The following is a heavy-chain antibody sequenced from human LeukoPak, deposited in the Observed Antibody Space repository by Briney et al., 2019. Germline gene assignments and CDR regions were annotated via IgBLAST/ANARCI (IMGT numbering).Heavy chain of an antibody. CDR1: GFTFGDYS. CDR3: TLLDYGDY. J-gene: IGHJ4*02. CDR2: IRSKAYGGTT. D-gene: IGHD4-17*01. V-gene: IGHV3-49*03. Sequence: GGSLRLSCTASGFTFGDYSMSWFRQAPGRGLEWVSFIRSKAYGGTTEYAASVKGRFTISRDDSKSIAYLQMNSLKTEDTAVYYCTLLDYGDYWGQGTLVTVSS.